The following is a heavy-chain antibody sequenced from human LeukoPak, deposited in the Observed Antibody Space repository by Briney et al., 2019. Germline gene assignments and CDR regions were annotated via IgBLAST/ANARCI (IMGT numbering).Heavy chain of an antibody. CDR1: GFTFSDYS. CDR3: ARDEGHYGGTYFDY. D-gene: IGHD4-23*01. J-gene: IGHJ4*02. CDR2: ISSSSSII. Sequence: GGSLRLSCAASGFTFSDYSVNWVRQAPGKGLEWVSFISSSSSIIYYADSVKGRFTISRDNSKNTLYLQMNSLRVEDTAVYYCARDEGHYGGTYFDYWGQGTLVTVSS. V-gene: IGHV3-48*01.